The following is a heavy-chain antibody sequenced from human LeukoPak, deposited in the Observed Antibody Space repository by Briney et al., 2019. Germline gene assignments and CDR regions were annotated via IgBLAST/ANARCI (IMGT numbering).Heavy chain of an antibody. V-gene: IGHV1-69*01. J-gene: IGHJ4*02. CDR1: GGTFSSYA. CDR3: ARGAPYYDILTGYYDY. CDR2: IIPIFGTA. D-gene: IGHD3-9*01. Sequence: SVKVSCEASGGTFSSYAISWVRQAPGQGLEWMGGIIPIFGTANYAQKFQGRVTITADESTSTAYMELSSLRSEDTAVYYCARGAPYYDILTGYYDYWGQGTLVTVSS.